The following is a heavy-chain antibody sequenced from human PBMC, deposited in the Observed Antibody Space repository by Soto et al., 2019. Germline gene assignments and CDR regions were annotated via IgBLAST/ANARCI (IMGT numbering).Heavy chain of an antibody. CDR2: INPNSGGT. Sequence: ASVKVSCKASGYTFTGYYMHWVRQVPGQGLEWMGWINPNSGGTNYAQKFQGWVTMTRDTSISTAYMELSRLRSDDTAVYYCAREGYCSGGSCYSYYYYYGMDVWGQGTTVTVSS. D-gene: IGHD2-15*01. CDR3: AREGYCSGGSCYSYYYYYGMDV. J-gene: IGHJ6*02. V-gene: IGHV1-2*04. CDR1: GYTFTGYY.